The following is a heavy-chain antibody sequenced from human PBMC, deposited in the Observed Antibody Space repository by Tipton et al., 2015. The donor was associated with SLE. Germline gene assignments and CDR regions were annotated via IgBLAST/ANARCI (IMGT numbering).Heavy chain of an antibody. CDR3: AREYASGYDSYFQH. CDR1: GYSISSGYY. Sequence: LRLSCAVSGYSISSGYYWGWIRQPPGKGLEWIGSIYHSGSTYYNPSLKSRVTISVDTSKNQFSLKLSSVTAADTAVYYCAREYASGYDSYFQHWGQGTLVIGSS. D-gene: IGHD5-12*01. CDR2: IYHSGST. J-gene: IGHJ1*01. V-gene: IGHV4-38-2*02.